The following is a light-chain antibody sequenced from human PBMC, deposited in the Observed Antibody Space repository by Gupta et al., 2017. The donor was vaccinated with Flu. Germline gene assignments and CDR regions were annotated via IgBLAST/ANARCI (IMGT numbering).Light chain of an antibody. CDR3: QQYGSSPT. CDR1: QSVSSRY. J-gene: IGKJ1*01. CDR2: DAS. V-gene: IGKV3D-20*01. Sequence: PANLSLSPGERATLSCVASQSVSSRYLAWYQHKPGLAPRLLIYDASTRATGIPDRFSGSGSGTDFTLTISRLEPEDFALYYCQQYGSSPTFGQGTKVEIK.